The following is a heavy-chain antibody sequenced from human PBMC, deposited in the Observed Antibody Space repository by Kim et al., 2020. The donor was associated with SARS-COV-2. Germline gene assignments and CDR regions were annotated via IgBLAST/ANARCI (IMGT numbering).Heavy chain of an antibody. CDR3: ARLGSSSWNFDY. J-gene: IGHJ4*02. V-gene: IGHV3-7*04. CDR2: K. Sequence: KYYVESVKGRFTISRENDKNSLYLQMNSLRAEDTAVYYCARLGSSSWNFDYWGQGTLVTVSS. D-gene: IGHD6-13*01.